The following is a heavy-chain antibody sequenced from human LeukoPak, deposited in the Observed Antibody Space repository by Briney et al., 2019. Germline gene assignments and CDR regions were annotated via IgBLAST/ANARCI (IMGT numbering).Heavy chain of an antibody. CDR2: ISGSGGST. CDR3: AKDSTALAYNWFDP. CDR1: GFTFGTYA. Sequence: PGGSLRLSCAASGFTFGTYAMSWVRQAPGKGLEWVSAISGSGGSTYYADSVKGRFTISRDNSKNTLYLQMNSLRAEDTAVYYCAKDSTALAYNWFDPWGQGTLVTVSS. J-gene: IGHJ5*02. V-gene: IGHV3-23*01. D-gene: IGHD2-21*02.